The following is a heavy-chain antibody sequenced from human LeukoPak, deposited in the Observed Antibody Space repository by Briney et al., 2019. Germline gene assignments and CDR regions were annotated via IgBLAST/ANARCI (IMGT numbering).Heavy chain of an antibody. D-gene: IGHD5-24*01. J-gene: IGHJ3*02. Sequence: GGSLRLSCAASGFTFSSYSMNWVRQAPGKGLEWVSSISSSSSYIYYADSVKGRFTISRDNAKNSLYLQMNSLRAEDTAVYYCARVMIVEMATTALDAFDIWGQGTMVTVSS. CDR3: ARVMIVEMATTALDAFDI. CDR1: GFTFSSYS. CDR2: ISSSSSYI. V-gene: IGHV3-21*01.